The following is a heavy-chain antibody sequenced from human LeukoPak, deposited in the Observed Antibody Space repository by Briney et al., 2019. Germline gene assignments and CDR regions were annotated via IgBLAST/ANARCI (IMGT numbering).Heavy chain of an antibody. J-gene: IGHJ3*01. CDR3: ARGTTTLGTWNRLGLEWRSSFDV. Sequence: SETLSLTCTVSGGSIDNKNYYWSWIRQPAGKGLEWIGRAYISGNTYYNPSFNNRVTISLDTSKNQFSLELDSATAADTAVYYCARGTTTLGTWNRLGLEWRSSFDVWGQGTIVTVSS. D-gene: IGHD2-2*01. CDR1: GGSIDNKNYY. CDR2: AYISGNT. V-gene: IGHV4-61*02.